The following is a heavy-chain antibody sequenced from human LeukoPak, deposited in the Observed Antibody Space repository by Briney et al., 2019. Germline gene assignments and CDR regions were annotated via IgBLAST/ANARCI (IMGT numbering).Heavy chain of an antibody. V-gene: IGHV3-48*01. CDR3: AREGSYGDSTGGWFDP. CDR2: ISSSSSTI. Sequence: PGGSLRLSCAASGFTFSSYSMNWVRQAPGKGLEWVSYISSSSSTIYYADSVKGRFTISRDNANNSLYLQMNSLRAEDTAVYYCAREGSYGDSTGGWFDPWGQGTLVTVSS. D-gene: IGHD4-17*01. CDR1: GFTFSSYS. J-gene: IGHJ5*02.